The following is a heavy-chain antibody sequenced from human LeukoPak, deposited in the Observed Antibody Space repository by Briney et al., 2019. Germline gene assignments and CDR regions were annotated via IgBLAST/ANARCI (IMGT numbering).Heavy chain of an antibody. Sequence: ASVKVSCKASGYTFTGYYMHWVRQAPGQGLEWMGWINPNSGGTNYAQKFQGRVTVTRDTSISTAYMELSRLRSDDAAVYYCARVGITMVRGVIIGWFDPWGQGTLVTVSS. J-gene: IGHJ5*02. CDR2: INPNSGGT. V-gene: IGHV1-2*02. D-gene: IGHD3-10*01. CDR1: GYTFTGYY. CDR3: ARVGITMVRGVIIGWFDP.